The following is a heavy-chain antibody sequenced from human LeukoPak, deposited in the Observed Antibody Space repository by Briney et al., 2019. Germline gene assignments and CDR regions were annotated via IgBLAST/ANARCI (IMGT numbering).Heavy chain of an antibody. CDR1: GGSISSYH. J-gene: IGHJ6*03. CDR3: ATLGYYDSSGYSDYYYYYMDV. Sequence: PSDTLSLTCTVSGGSISSYHWSWIRQPPGKGLEWIGYIYYSGNTNYNPSLKSRVTISVDTSKTQFSLKLSSVTAADTAVYYCATLGYYDSSGYSDYYYYYMDVWGKGTTVTVSS. V-gene: IGHV4-59*07. CDR2: IYYSGNT. D-gene: IGHD3-22*01.